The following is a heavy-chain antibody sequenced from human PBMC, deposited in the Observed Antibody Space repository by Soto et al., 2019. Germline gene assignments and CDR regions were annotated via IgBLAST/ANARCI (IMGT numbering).Heavy chain of an antibody. D-gene: IGHD1-26*01. Sequence: QVQLQESGPRLVKPSDTLSLTCAVSGYSISSSNWWGWIRQPPGKGLEWIGYIYYSGTTYYNPSLKRRVTMSVYTPKHQSSLKLTSVTAVDTAVYYCASREIQGPIDYWGQGTLVTVSS. CDR1: GYSISSSNW. V-gene: IGHV4-28*01. J-gene: IGHJ4*02. CDR3: ASREIQGPIDY. CDR2: IYYSGTT.